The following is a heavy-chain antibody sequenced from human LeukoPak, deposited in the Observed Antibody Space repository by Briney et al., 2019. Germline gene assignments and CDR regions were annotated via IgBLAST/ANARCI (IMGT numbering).Heavy chain of an antibody. CDR3: AKDQAARTAFDY. V-gene: IGHV3-23*01. CDR1: GFTFSSYA. CDR2: VSGSGGST. J-gene: IGHJ4*02. D-gene: IGHD6-6*01. Sequence: TGGSLRLSCAASGFTFSSYAMSWVRQAPGKGLEWVSAVSGSGGSTYYADSVKGRFTISRDNSKNTLYLQMNSLRAEDTAVYYCAKDQAARTAFDYWGQGTLVTVSS.